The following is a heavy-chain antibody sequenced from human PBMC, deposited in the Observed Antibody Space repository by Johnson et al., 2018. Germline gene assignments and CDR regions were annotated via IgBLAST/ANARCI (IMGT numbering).Heavy chain of an antibody. Sequence: QVQLQQWGAGLLKPSETLSLTCAVSSGSFSGYYWSWIRQSPGKGLEWIGEINHSGSTSYNLSFKSRLTLSVDTSRNQFSLNLNSVTAADTAVYYCARGHYDRTGYYYILDYWGQGALVTVSS. D-gene: IGHD3-22*01. CDR2: INHSGST. CDR3: ARGHYDRTGYYYILDY. CDR1: SGSFSGYY. J-gene: IGHJ4*02. V-gene: IGHV4-34*01.